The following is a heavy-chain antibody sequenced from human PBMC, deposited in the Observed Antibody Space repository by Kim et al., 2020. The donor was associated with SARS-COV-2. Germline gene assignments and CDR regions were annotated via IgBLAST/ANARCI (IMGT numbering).Heavy chain of an antibody. CDR1: GGTFSSYA. Sequence: SVKVSCKASGGTFSSYAISWVRQAPGQGLEWMGGIIPIFGTANYAQKFQGRVTITADESTSTAYMELSSLRSEDTAVYYCARDLTTVVTPGYYYYYGMDVWGQGTTVTVSS. D-gene: IGHD4-17*01. J-gene: IGHJ6*02. CDR3: ARDLTTVVTPGYYYYYGMDV. V-gene: IGHV1-69*13. CDR2: IIPIFGTA.